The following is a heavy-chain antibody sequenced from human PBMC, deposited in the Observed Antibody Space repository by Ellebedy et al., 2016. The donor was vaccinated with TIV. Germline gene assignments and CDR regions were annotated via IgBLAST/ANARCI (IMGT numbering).Heavy chain of an antibody. J-gene: IGHJ2*01. CDR3: ARGVAVAGVGWYFDL. D-gene: IGHD6-19*01. V-gene: IGHV3-30*14. Sequence: GESLKISCVASGFTSSTYEIHWVRQAPGKGLEWVAVVSGHGRIQLYADSVKGRFTISRDTSKDTVYLQMNSLRAGDTAVCYCARGVAVAGVGWYFDLWGRGTLITVSS. CDR1: GFTSSTYE. CDR2: VSGHGRIQ.